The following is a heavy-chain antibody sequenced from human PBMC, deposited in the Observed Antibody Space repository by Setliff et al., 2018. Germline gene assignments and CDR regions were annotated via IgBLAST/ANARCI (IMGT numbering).Heavy chain of an antibody. CDR2: ITTGGST. CDR3: ARGGVFASAYLDL. Sequence: GSLRLSCAVSGFSVGGNHVNWVRQAPGKGLEWVSMITTGGSTYYADSVKGRFTISRDNSKKTLYLQMNSLRAEDTAVYYCARGGVFASAYLDLWGRGTLVTVSS. V-gene: IGHV3-53*01. CDR1: GFSVGGNH. D-gene: IGHD3-16*01. J-gene: IGHJ2*01.